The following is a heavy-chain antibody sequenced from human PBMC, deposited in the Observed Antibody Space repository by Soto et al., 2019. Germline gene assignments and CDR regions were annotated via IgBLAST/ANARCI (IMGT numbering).Heavy chain of an antibody. CDR2: IWYDGSIK. Sequence: QVQLVESGGGVVQPGRSLRLSCAASGFTFSSYGMHWVRQAPGKGLEWVAVIWYDGSIKYYADSVKGRFTISRDNPKNTLYLQMNSLRAEDTAVYYCARDGRGMITFGGVIGRPDYWGQGTLVTVSS. CDR1: GFTFSSYG. V-gene: IGHV3-33*01. CDR3: ARDGRGMITFGGVIGRPDY. D-gene: IGHD3-16*02. J-gene: IGHJ4*02.